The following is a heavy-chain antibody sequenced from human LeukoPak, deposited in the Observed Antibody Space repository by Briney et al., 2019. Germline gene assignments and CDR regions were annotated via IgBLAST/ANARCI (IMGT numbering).Heavy chain of an antibody. Sequence: GGSLRLSCAASGFTFSRVAMTWVRQAPGKGLEWVSAISSSGDYTYDADSVRGRFTISRDNSKNTLYLQMDSLRAEDTAMYYCAKDGDTAMVLDYWGQGTLVTASS. CDR1: GFTFSRVA. J-gene: IGHJ4*02. CDR3: AKDGDTAMVLDY. V-gene: IGHV3-23*01. CDR2: ISSSGDYT. D-gene: IGHD5-18*01.